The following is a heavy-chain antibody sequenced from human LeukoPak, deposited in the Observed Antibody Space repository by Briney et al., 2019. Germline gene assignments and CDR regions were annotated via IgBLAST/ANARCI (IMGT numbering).Heavy chain of an antibody. CDR2: IYYNGNT. CDR3: ARAIYSFGKIDAFDI. Sequence: SETLSLTCTVSGVSISRYYWSWIRQPPGKGLEWIAYIYYNGNTNYNPSLKSRVSISLDASKDQFSLTLSSVTAADTAVYFCARAIYSFGKIDAFDIWGQGTMVTVSS. V-gene: IGHV4-59*01. J-gene: IGHJ3*02. D-gene: IGHD5-18*01. CDR1: GVSISRYY.